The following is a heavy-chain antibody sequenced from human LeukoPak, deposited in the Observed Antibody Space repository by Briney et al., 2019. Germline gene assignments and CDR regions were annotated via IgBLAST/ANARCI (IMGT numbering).Heavy chain of an antibody. V-gene: IGHV4-39*01. J-gene: IGHJ4*02. D-gene: IGHD1-1*01. CDR3: ARHMNGRGSPDY. Sequence: PSETLSLTCTVTGGSISSSSYYWGWIRQPPGKGLEWIGSIYYSGSTYYNPSLKSRVTISVDTSKNQFSLKLSSVTAADTAVYYCARHMNGRGSPDYWGQGTLVTVSS. CDR1: GGSISSSSYY. CDR2: IYYSGST.